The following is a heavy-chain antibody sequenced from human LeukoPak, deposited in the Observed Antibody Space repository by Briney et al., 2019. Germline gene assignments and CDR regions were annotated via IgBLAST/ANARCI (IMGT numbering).Heavy chain of an antibody. CDR3: AREGWYSGSYY. CDR1: GFTFSNYS. D-gene: IGHD1-26*01. Sequence: GGSLRLSCAASGFTFSNYSMNWVRQAPGKGLEWVSVIYSGGSTYYADSVKGRFTISRDNSKNALYLQMNSLRAEDTAVYYCAREGWYSGSYYWGQGTLVTVSS. CDR2: IYSGGST. J-gene: IGHJ4*02. V-gene: IGHV3-53*01.